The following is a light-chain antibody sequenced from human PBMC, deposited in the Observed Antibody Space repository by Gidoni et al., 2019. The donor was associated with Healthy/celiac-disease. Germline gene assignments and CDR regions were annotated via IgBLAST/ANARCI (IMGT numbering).Light chain of an antibody. CDR3: QQYNNWPALT. CDR2: GAS. V-gene: IGKV3-15*01. J-gene: IGKJ4*01. Sequence: EIVMTQSPATLSVSPGERATLSCRASQSVSSNLAWYQQKPGQAPRLLIYGASTRATVIPARFSGSGSGTDFTLTISSLQSEDFAVYYCQQYNNWPALTFGGGTKVEIK. CDR1: QSVSSN.